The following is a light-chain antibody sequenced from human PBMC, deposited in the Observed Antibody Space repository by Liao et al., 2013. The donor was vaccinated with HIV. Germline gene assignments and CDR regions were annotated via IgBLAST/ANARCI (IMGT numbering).Light chain of an antibody. Sequence: SYELTQPPSVSVSPGQTASISCSGDKLGDKYACWYQQKPGQAPVLVIHYDSDRPSGIPERFSGSNSGNTATLTISGTQAMDEADYYCQVWDSTSDHRVFGGGTKLTVV. CDR2: YDS. V-gene: IGLV3-1*01. J-gene: IGLJ3*02. CDR1: KLGDKY. CDR3: QVWDSTSDHRV.